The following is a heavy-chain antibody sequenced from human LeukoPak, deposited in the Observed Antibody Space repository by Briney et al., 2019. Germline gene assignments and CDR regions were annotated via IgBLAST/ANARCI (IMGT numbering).Heavy chain of an antibody. J-gene: IGHJ6*02. D-gene: IGHD1-1*01. CDR1: GGSFSGYY. V-gene: IGHV4-34*01. Sequence: PSETLSLTCAVYGGSFSGYYWSWIRQPPGKGLEWIGEISHSGSTNYNPSLKSRVTISVDTSKNQFSLKLSSVTAADTAVYYCARDRRRPRTYYGMDVWGQGTTVTVSS. CDR2: ISHSGST. CDR3: ARDRRRPRTYYGMDV.